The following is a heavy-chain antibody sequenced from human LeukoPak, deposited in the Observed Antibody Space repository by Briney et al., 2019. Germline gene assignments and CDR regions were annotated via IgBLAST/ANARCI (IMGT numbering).Heavy chain of an antibody. D-gene: IGHD2-2*01. CDR3: ARGWGSTSLTGYYYYYMDV. CDR2: IYTSGST. J-gene: IGHJ6*03. V-gene: IGHV4-61*02. Sequence: SETLSLTCSVSGGSINSRSYYWSWIRQPAGKGLEWIGRIYTSGSTNYNPSLKSRVTMSVDTSKNQFSLKLSSVTAADTAVYYCARGWGSTSLTGYYYYYMDVWGKGTTVTVSS. CDR1: GGSINSRSYY.